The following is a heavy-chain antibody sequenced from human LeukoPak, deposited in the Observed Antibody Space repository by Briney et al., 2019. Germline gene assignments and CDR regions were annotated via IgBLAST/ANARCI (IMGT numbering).Heavy chain of an antibody. V-gene: IGHV4-34*01. CDR2: INHSGST. D-gene: IGHD6-13*01. CDR1: GGSFSGYY. Sequence: SETLSLTCAVYGGSFSGYYWSWIRQPPGKGLEWIGEINHSGSTNYNPSLKSRVTISVDTSKNQFSLKLSSVTAADTAVYYCARSRAAAGSYLFDLWGQGTLVTVSS. CDR3: ARSRAAAGSYLFDL. J-gene: IGHJ4*02.